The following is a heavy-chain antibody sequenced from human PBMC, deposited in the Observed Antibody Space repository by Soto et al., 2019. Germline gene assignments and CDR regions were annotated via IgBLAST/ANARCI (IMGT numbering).Heavy chain of an antibody. J-gene: IGHJ4*01. CDR1: GFTFSGYG. CDR2: ISYDGSNK. Sequence: SLRVSCAASGFTFSGYGMHWVRQAPGKGLERVAVISYDGSNKYYADSVKGRFTISRDNSKNTLYLQMNSLRAEDTAVYYCAKEGKEYSSSTPSAYWGRGTLVTGSS. V-gene: IGHV3-30*18. D-gene: IGHD6-6*01. CDR3: AKEGKEYSSSTPSAY.